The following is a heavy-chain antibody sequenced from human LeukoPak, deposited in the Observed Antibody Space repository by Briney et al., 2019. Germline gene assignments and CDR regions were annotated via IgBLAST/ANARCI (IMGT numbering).Heavy chain of an antibody. V-gene: IGHV3-64D*08. CDR2: ISSNGNRA. J-gene: IGHJ4*02. CDR3: VKGSGSGWYGY. CDR1: GFTFSSDW. Sequence: GGSLRLSCAASGFTFSSDWMHWVRQAPGKGLEYVSAISSNGNRAYYADSVKGRFTISRDNSKNTLYLQMSSLRAEDTAVYYCVKGSGSGWYGYWGQGTLVTVSS. D-gene: IGHD6-19*01.